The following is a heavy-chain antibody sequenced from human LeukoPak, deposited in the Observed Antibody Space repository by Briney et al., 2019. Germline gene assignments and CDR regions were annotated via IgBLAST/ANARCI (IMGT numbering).Heavy chain of an antibody. CDR3: ARALYSSSWYSFDP. V-gene: IGHV1-2*02. CDR1: GYTFTGYY. D-gene: IGHD6-13*01. J-gene: IGHJ5*02. Sequence: ASVKVSCKASGYTFTGYYMHWVRQAPGQGLEWMGWINPNSGDTNYAQKFQGRVTMTRDTSISTAYMELSRLRSDDTAVYYCARALYSSSWYSFDPWGQGTLVTVSS. CDR2: INPNSGDT.